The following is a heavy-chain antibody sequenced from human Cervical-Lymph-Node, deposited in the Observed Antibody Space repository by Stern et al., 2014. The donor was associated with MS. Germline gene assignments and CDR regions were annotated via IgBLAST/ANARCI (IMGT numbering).Heavy chain of an antibody. D-gene: IGHD2-15*01. J-gene: IGHJ4*02. CDR3: ARDLSRSEDYSGGCPNY. V-gene: IGHV1-46*03. Sequence: VQLVQSGAEVKKPGASVKVSCTATGYTFTNYYMHWLRQAPRQGLEWMGITDPSGGGSTYAQKFQGRVTMTRDTSTSTVYMELSSLRSDDTAVYYCARDLSRSEDYSGGCPNYWGQGSLVTVSS. CDR2: TDPSGGGS. CDR1: GYTFTNYY.